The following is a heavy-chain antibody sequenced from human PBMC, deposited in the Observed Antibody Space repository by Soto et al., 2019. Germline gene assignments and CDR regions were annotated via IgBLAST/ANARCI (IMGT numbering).Heavy chain of an antibody. J-gene: IGHJ6*02. Sequence: GASVKVSCKASGYTFTGYYMHWVRQAPGQGLEWMGWINPNSGGTNYAQKFQGRATMTRDTSISTAYMELSRLRSDDTAVYYCARVSGYCSSTSCYSDYYYYGMDVWGQGTTVTVSS. CDR1: GYTFTGYY. D-gene: IGHD2-2*02. CDR3: ARVSGYCSSTSCYSDYYYYGMDV. CDR2: INPNSGGT. V-gene: IGHV1-2*02.